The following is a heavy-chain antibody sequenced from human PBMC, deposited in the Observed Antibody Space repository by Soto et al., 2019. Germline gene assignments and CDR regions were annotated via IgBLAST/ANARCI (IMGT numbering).Heavy chain of an antibody. CDR1: GFTFSNYG. CDR2: ISGSGGRT. CDR3: AKEMIASTLADFFDY. D-gene: IGHD2-21*01. V-gene: IGHV3-23*01. J-gene: IGHJ4*02. Sequence: EVQLLESGGGLIQPGGSLRLSCEASGFTFSNYGMTWVRLAPGKGLKWVSTISGSGGRTFYADPVKGRFTISRDNSKNTLYLQMNSLRAEDTAVYYCAKEMIASTLADFFDYWGQGTLVTVSS.